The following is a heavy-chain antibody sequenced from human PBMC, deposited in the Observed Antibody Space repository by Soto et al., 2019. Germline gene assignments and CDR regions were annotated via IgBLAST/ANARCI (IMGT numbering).Heavy chain of an antibody. J-gene: IGHJ4*01. Sequence: SETLSLTCTFSVYSISSGSYWAWIRQPPGKGPEWIASIYHGGTTFYNPSLKSRITISVDTSNNQFSLKLTSVTAADTAVYYCARVHVMVVHGSTFEYWGHGTLDIVSS. CDR3: ARVHVMVVHGSTFEY. V-gene: IGHV4-38-2*02. D-gene: IGHD2-2*01. CDR1: VYSISSGSY. CDR2: IYHGGTT.